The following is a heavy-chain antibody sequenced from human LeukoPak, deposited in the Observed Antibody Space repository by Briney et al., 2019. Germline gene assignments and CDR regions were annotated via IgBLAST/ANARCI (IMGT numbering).Heavy chain of an antibody. CDR1: GYTFTGYY. V-gene: IGHV1-2*02. D-gene: IGHD4-11*01. J-gene: IGHJ5*02. Sequence: ASVKVSCKASGYTFTGYYMHWVRQAPGQGLEWMGWINPNSGGTNYAQKFQGRVTMTRDMSISTAYMELSRLRSDDTAVYYCARNTNSNYRWFDPWGQGTLVTVSS. CDR3: ARNTNSNYRWFDP. CDR2: INPNSGGT.